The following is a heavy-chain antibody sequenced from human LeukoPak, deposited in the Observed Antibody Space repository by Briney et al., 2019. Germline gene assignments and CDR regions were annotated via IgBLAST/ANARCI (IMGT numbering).Heavy chain of an antibody. D-gene: IGHD2-2*01. CDR1: GFSFSSYS. Sequence: GGALRLSCAASGFSFSSYSLNWVRQAPGKGLEWVSSISSSSSYIYYADSVKGRFTISRDNAKNSLYLQMNSLRGEDTAVYYCARGWGYCSSTSCPNYFDYWGQGTLVTVSS. CDR3: ARGWGYCSSTSCPNYFDY. J-gene: IGHJ4*02. V-gene: IGHV3-21*01. CDR2: ISSSSSYI.